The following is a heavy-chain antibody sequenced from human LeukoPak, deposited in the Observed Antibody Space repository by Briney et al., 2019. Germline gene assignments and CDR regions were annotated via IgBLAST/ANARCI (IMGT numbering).Heavy chain of an antibody. V-gene: IGHV4-39*01. CDR1: GGPISSSSYY. CDR2: IYYSGST. CDR3: ARQSSTSCYIDY. D-gene: IGHD2-2*02. J-gene: IGHJ4*02. Sequence: SETLSLTCTVSGGPISSSSYYWGWIRQPPGKGLEWIGSIYYSGSTFYNPSLKSRVTISVDTSKNQFSLKLSSVTAADTAVYFCARQSSTSCYIDYWGQGTLVAVSS.